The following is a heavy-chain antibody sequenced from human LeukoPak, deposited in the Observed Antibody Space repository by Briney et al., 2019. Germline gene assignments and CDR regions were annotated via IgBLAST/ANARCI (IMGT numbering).Heavy chain of an antibody. Sequence: GGSLRLSCAASEFIFNSHSMNWVRQAPGKGLEWVSSISSTSSYIYYADSVKSRFTISRDNAKNSLYLQMNSLRAEDTAVYYCARSSGWYHRGPDYYYYYMDVWGKGTTVTVS. CDR1: EFIFNSHS. CDR2: ISSTSSYI. D-gene: IGHD6-19*01. CDR3: ARSSGWYHRGPDYYYYYMDV. V-gene: IGHV3-21*01. J-gene: IGHJ6*03.